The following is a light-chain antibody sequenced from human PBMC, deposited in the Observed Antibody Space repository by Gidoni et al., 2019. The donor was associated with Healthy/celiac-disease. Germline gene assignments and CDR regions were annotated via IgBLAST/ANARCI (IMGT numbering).Light chain of an antibody. J-gene: IGKJ1*01. V-gene: IGKV2-28*01. CDR2: LGS. CDR1: QSLLHSNGYNY. Sequence: DIVITQSPLSLPVTPGEPPSISCRSSQSLLHSNGYNYLDWYLQKPGQSPQLLIYLGSNRASGVPDRFSGSGSGTDFTLKISRVEAEDVGVYYCMQAVQTPKTFGQGTKVEIK. CDR3: MQAVQTPKT.